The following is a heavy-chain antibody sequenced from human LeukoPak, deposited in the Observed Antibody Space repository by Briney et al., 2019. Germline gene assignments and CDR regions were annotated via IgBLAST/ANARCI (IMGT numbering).Heavy chain of an antibody. V-gene: IGHV3-21*01. CDR2: ISSSSSSYI. J-gene: IGHJ3*02. D-gene: IGHD3-10*01. CDR1: GFTFSSYS. CDR3: ARGNPFVITMVRGVMGAFDI. Sequence: GGSLRLSCAASGFTFSSYSMNWVRQAPGKGLEWVSSISSSSSSYIYYADSVKGRFTISRDNAKNSLYLQMNSLRAEDTAVYYCARGNPFVITMVRGVMGAFDIWGQGTMVTVSS.